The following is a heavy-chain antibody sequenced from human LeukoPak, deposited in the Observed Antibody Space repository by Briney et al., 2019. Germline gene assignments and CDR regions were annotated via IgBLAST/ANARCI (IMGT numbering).Heavy chain of an antibody. J-gene: IGHJ4*02. V-gene: IGHV1-69*01. CDR3: ARDGRGYSGYAHFDY. CDR2: IIPIFGTA. CDR1: GGTFSSYA. D-gene: IGHD5-12*01. Sequence: SVKVSCKASGGTFSSYAISWVRQAPGQGLEWMGGIIPIFGTANYAQKFQGRVTITADESTSTAYMELSSLRSGDTAVYYCARDGRGYSGYAHFDYWGQGTLVTVSS.